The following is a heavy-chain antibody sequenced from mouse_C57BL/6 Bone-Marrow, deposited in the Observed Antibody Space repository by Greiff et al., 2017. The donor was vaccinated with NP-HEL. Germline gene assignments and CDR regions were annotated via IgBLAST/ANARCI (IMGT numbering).Heavy chain of an antibody. D-gene: IGHD1-1*01. V-gene: IGHV3-6*01. CDR2: ISYDGSN. Sequence: EVKLLESGPGLVKPSQSLSLTCSVTGYSITSGYYWNWIRQFPGNKLEWMGYISYDGSNNYNPSLKNRISITRDTSKNQFFLKLNSVTTEDTATYYCAREGTYGSDYWGQGTTLTVSS. CDR3: AREGTYGSDY. J-gene: IGHJ2*01. CDR1: GYSITSGYY.